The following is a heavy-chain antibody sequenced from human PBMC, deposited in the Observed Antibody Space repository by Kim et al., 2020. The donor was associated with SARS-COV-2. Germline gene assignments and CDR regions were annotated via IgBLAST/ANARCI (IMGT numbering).Heavy chain of an antibody. D-gene: IGHD1-26*01. CDR2: ISYDGSNK. CDR3: ARDRSGSYSFWFDP. Sequence: GGSLRLSCAASGFTFSSYAMHWVRQAPGKGLEWVAVISYDGSNKYYADSVKGRFTISRDNSKNTLYLQMNSLRAEDTSVYYCARDRSGSYSFWFDPWGQGTLVTVSS. J-gene: IGHJ5*02. V-gene: IGHV3-30*04. CDR1: GFTFSSYA.